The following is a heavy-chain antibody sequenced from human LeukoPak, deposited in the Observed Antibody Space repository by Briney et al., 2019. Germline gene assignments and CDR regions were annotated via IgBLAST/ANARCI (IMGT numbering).Heavy chain of an antibody. V-gene: IGHV4-30-4*01. CDR3: ARSGYYPGDAFDI. Sequence: SETLSLTCTVSGGSISSGDYYWSWIRQPPGKGLEWIGYIYYSGSTYYNPSLKSRVTISVDTSKNQFSLKLSSVTAADTAVYYCARSGYYPGDAFDIWGPGTLVTVSS. D-gene: IGHD3-22*01. CDR2: IYYSGST. J-gene: IGHJ3*02. CDR1: GGSISSGDYY.